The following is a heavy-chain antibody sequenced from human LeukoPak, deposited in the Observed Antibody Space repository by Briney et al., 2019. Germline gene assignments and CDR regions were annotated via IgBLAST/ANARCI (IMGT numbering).Heavy chain of an antibody. Sequence: SETLSLTCAVYGGSFSGYYWSWIRQPPGKGLEWIGEINHSGSTNYNPSLKSRVTISVDTSKNQFSLKLSSVTAADTAVYYCARQKSSSWYGMDVWGQGTTVTVSS. D-gene: IGHD6-13*01. J-gene: IGHJ6*02. CDR1: GGSFSGYY. CDR2: INHSGST. CDR3: ARQKSSSWYGMDV. V-gene: IGHV4-34*01.